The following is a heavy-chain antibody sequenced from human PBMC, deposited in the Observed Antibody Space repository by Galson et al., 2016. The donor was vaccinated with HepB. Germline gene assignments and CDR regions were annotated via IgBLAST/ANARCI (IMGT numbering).Heavy chain of an antibody. Sequence: SLRLSCAASGFTFSSYAMTWVRQGPGKGLEWVSTISASGGGTHFADSVKGRFTISRDNAKNSLYLQMDSLRAEDTAVYFCARQFRDFGDYLDLWGQGTLVTVSS. CDR2: ISASGGGT. CDR1: GFTFSSYA. J-gene: IGHJ4*02. V-gene: IGHV3-23*01. D-gene: IGHD4-17*01. CDR3: ARQFRDFGDYLDL.